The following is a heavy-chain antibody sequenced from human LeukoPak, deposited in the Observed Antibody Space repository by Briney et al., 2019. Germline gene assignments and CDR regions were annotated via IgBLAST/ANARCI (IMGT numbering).Heavy chain of an antibody. CDR2: IYFSGST. V-gene: IGHV4-39*07. CDR1: GGSVSSPTNY. J-gene: IGHJ6*03. D-gene: IGHD3-16*01. Sequence: PSETLSLTCSVSGGSVSSPTNYWGWIRQPPGKGLEWIGNIYFSGSTYYNPSLQSRVTMSVDTSKNQFSLKLTSVTAADTAMYFCARVIMYYYYMDVWGKGTTVTVSS. CDR3: ARVIMYYYYMDV.